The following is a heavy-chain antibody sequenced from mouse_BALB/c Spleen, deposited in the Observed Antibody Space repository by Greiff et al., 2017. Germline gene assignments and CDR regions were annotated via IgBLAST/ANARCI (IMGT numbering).Heavy chain of an antibody. Sequence: EVHLVESGGGLVKPGGSLKLSCAASGFAFSSYDMSWVRQTPEKRLEWVAYISSGGGSTYYPDTVKGRFTISRDNAKNTLYLQMSSLKSEDTAMYYCARQGPYYRYDEGYAMDYWGQGTSVTVSS. CDR3: ARQGPYYRYDEGYAMDY. CDR2: ISSGGGST. D-gene: IGHD2-14*01. V-gene: IGHV5-12-1*01. J-gene: IGHJ4*01. CDR1: GFAFSSYD.